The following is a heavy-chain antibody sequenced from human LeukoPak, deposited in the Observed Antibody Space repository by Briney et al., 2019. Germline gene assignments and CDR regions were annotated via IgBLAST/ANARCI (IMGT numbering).Heavy chain of an antibody. Sequence: SETLSLTCTVSGYSISSGYYWGWIRQPPGKGLELIGSINHSGGTYYNPSLKSRDTISVDTSKNQFSLKLNSVNPEDTAVYYCARVGGGSDPYYAMDVWGQGTTVTVSS. CDR3: ARVGGGSDPYYAMDV. V-gene: IGHV4-38-2*02. D-gene: IGHD2-15*01. CDR1: GYSISSGYY. J-gene: IGHJ6*02. CDR2: INHSGGT.